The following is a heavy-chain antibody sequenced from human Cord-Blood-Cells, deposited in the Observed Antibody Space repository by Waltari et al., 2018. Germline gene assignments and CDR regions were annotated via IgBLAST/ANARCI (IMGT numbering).Heavy chain of an antibody. CDR1: NY. D-gene: IGHD1-1*01. CDR2: IYSGGST. CDR3: ARAQKGYWNDVFAFDI. Sequence: NYMSWVRQAPGKGLEWVSVIYSGGSTYYADSVKGRFTISRDNSKNTLYLQMNSLRAEDTAVYYCARAQKGYWNDVFAFDIWGQGTMVTVSS. V-gene: IGHV3-53*01. J-gene: IGHJ3*02.